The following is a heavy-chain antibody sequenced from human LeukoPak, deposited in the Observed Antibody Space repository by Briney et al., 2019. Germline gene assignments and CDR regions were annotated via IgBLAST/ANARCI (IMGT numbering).Heavy chain of an antibody. D-gene: IGHD6-13*01. CDR2: IRSDGSNK. CDR3: TRGRSPPAAAESLFDP. CDR1: GFTFSSYG. J-gene: IGHJ5*02. V-gene: IGHV3-30*02. Sequence: PGGSLRLSCAASGFTFSSYGMHWVRQAPGKGLEWVAFIRSDGSNKYYADSVKGRFTISRDNSKSTLYLQMNSLRAEDTAVYYCTRGRSPPAAAESLFDPWGQGTLVTVSS.